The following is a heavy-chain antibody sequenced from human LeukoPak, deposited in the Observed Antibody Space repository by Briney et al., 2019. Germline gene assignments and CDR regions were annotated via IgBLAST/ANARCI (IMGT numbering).Heavy chain of an antibody. CDR2: INPNSGGT. J-gene: IGHJ6*02. CDR3: AKGPRDPERPGGYCNMDV. CDR1: GYTFAGYY. V-gene: IGHV1-2*02. D-gene: IGHD1-26*01. Sequence: ASVKVSCKASGYTFAGYYMHWVRQAPGQGLEWMGWINPNSGGTNYAQKFQGRVTMTRDTSISTAYMELSRLRSDDTAVYYCAKGPRDPERPGGYCNMDVWAQGPTVTVSS.